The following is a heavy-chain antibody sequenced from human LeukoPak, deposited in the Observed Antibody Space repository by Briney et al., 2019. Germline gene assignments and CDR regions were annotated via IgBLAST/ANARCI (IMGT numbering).Heavy chain of an antibody. J-gene: IGHJ4*02. V-gene: IGHV4-39*01. CDR1: GGSISSSSYY. CDR2: IYYSGST. Sequence: PSETLSLTCTVSGGSISSSSYYWGWIRQPPGKGLEWIGSIYYSGSTYYNPSLKSRVTISVDTSKNQFSLKLSSVTAADTAVYYCARGRVGRFWVVAATYYFDYWGQGTLVTVSS. D-gene: IGHD2-15*01. CDR3: ARGRVGRFWVVAATYYFDY.